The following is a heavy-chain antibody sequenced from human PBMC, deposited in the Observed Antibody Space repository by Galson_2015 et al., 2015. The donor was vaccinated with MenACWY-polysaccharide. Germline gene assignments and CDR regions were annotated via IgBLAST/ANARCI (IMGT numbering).Heavy chain of an antibody. V-gene: IGHV1-8*01. CDR1: GYTFTNYD. J-gene: IGHJ4*02. Sequence: SVKVSCKASGYTFTNYDINWVRQAPGQGLEWMAWMNPNSGNSGYAQKFHGRVTLTKDTSINTAYLGLSSLRSEDTAMYYCARTFSDFDYWGQGTLVTVSS. D-gene: IGHD6-19*01. CDR3: ARTFSDFDY. CDR2: MNPNSGNS.